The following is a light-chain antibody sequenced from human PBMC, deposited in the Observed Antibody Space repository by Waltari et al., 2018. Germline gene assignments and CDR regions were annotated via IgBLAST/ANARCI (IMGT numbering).Light chain of an antibody. V-gene: IGLV4-69*01. CDR2: VKSDGSH. CDR1: SGHSSNV. J-gene: IGLJ3*02. Sequence: QLVLTQSPSASASLGASVRLTCTLSSGHSSNVIAWLQQQPQKGPRYLMKVKSDGSHSKGGEIPDRFSGSSSGAERYLTISSLQSEDEADYYCQTGGHGTWVFGGGTRLTVL. CDR3: QTGGHGTWV.